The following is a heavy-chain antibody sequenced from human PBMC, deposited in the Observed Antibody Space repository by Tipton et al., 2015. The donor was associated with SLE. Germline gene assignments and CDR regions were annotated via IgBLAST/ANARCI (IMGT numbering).Heavy chain of an antibody. CDR2: IKEDGSEK. J-gene: IGHJ3*01. V-gene: IGHV3-7*03. Sequence: SLRLSCAASGFTFRDSWMNWVRQAPGKGLEWVANIKEDGSEKHYVDSVKDRLTISRDNSKNTLFLQMNSLRAEDTAVYYCAKEESYDGSPWGQGTMVTVSS. CDR1: GFTFRDSW. CDR3: AKEESYDGSP. D-gene: IGHD3-3*01.